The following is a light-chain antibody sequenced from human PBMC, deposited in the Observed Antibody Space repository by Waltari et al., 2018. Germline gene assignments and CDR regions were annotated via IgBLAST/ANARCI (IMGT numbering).Light chain of an antibody. Sequence: DTQMTQSPSTLSASVGHTVTITCRASQSISSWLVWYQQKPGKAPKLLIYASSSLRSGVPSRFSGSGSGTDFTLTISSLQPEDFATYYCQQSYITPWTFGQGTKVEFK. V-gene: IGKV1-39*01. CDR1: QSISSW. CDR2: ASS. J-gene: IGKJ1*01. CDR3: QQSYITPWT.